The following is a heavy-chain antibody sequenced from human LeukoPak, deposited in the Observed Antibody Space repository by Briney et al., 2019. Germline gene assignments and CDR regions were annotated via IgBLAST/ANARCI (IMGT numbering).Heavy chain of an antibody. V-gene: IGHV3-23*01. CDR1: GFTFSSYA. D-gene: IGHD5-18*01. Sequence: GGSLRLSCAASGFTFSSYAMSWVRQAPGKGLEWVSAISGSGGSTYYADSVKGRFTISRDNSKNTLYLQMNSLRAEDTAVYYCAKGIQLWFRNSRYYFDYWGQGTLVTVSS. CDR3: AKGIQLWFRNSRYYFDY. CDR2: ISGSGGST. J-gene: IGHJ4*02.